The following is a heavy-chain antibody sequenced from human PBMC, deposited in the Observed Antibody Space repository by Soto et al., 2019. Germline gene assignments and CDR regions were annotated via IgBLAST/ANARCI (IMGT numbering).Heavy chain of an antibody. J-gene: IGHJ4*02. Sequence: SETLSLTCTVSCVSVSSISYYCGWRCQHPGKGLEWIGSIYYTGMTSYSPSLKRRVTISAETSKTQFSLNLSSVTSTDTAVYYCARRRAGDYYLADWGQGTLVTAAS. CDR2: IYYTGMT. V-gene: IGHV4-39*01. CDR1: CVSVSSISYY. CDR3: ARRRAGDYYLAD. D-gene: IGHD1-26*01.